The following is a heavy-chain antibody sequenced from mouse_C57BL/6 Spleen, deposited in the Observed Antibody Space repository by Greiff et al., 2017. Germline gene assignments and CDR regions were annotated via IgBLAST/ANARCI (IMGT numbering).Heavy chain of an antibody. CDR1: GYTFTDYE. CDR3: TRSYYGTDY. V-gene: IGHV1-15*01. D-gene: IGHD2-1*01. J-gene: IGHJ2*01. CDR2: IDPETGGT. Sequence: QVQLQQSGAELVRPGASVTLSCKASGYTFTDYEMHWVKQTPVHGLEWIGAIDPETGGTAYNQKFKGKAILTADKSSSTAYMELRSLTSEDSAVYYWTRSYYGTDYGGQGTTLTVSS.